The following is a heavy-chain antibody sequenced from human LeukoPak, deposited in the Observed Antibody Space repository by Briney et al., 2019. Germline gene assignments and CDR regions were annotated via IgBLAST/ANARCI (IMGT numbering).Heavy chain of an antibody. CDR2: IYYSGST. D-gene: IGHD3-10*01. Sequence: SETLSLTCTVSGGSFSSGSYYWSWIRQPPGKGLEWLGYIYYSGSTNYNPSLKSRVTISVDTSKNQFSLKLSSVTAADTAVYYCARSMVRGVIITCVYYFDYWGQGTLVTVSS. CDR1: GGSFSSGSYY. V-gene: IGHV4-61*01. J-gene: IGHJ4*02. CDR3: ARSMVRGVIITCVYYFDY.